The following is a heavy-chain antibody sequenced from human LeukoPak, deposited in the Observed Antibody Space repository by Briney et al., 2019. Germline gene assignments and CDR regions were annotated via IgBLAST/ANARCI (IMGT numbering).Heavy chain of an antibody. D-gene: IGHD6-19*01. Sequence: PSETLSLTCTVSGGSISSYYWSWIRQPPGKGLEWIAYIYYSGSTNYNPSLKSRVTISVDTSKNQFSLKMISVTAADTAVYFCAGSGWSFDAFDFWGQGTMVTVSS. J-gene: IGHJ3*01. CDR1: GGSISSYY. CDR3: AGSGWSFDAFDF. CDR2: IYYSGST. V-gene: IGHV4-59*08.